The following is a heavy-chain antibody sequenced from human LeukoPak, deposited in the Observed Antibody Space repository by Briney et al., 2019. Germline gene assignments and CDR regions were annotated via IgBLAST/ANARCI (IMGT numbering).Heavy chain of an antibody. CDR1: GIPFSNYS. Sequence: GGSLRLSCAASGIPFSNYSLTWVRQAPGKGLVWVSSISGSSRYIHYSDSVRGRFSISRDYAKNSVYLQMDSLTADDTAVYYCARVNIALVVSSEGSWAGSLGFDHWGQGILVIVSS. V-gene: IGHV3-21*06. CDR2: ISGSSRYI. J-gene: IGHJ4*02. CDR3: ARVNIALVVSSEGSWAGSLGFDH. D-gene: IGHD2-8*01.